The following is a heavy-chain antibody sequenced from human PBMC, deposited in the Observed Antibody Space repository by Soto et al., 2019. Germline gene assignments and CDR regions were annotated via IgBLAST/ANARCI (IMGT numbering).Heavy chain of an antibody. J-gene: IGHJ4*02. CDR1: GFSFTTYW. CDR3: ARKDIAGNSVDF. Sequence: PGGSLKISCVIFGFSFTTYWIVWVGQMPGKGLXWMXXXXPGDXDXXXXXXFQGQVTISADKSISTAYLQWSSLKASDSAMFYCARKDIAGNSVDFWGQGTLVTVS. V-gene: IGHV5-51*01. D-gene: IGHD6-13*01. CDR2: XXPGDXDX.